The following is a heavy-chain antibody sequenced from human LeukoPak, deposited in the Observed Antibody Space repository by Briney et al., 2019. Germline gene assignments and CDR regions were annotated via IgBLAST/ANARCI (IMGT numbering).Heavy chain of an antibody. D-gene: IGHD1-26*01. Sequence: SETLSLTCTVSGGSISSYYWSWIRQPPGKGLEWIGYIYYSGSTNYNPSLKSRVTISVDTSKNQFSLKLSSVTAADTAVYYCAREVGGSYGILAFDIWAKGQWSPSLQ. CDR1: GGSISSYY. V-gene: IGHV4-59*01. J-gene: IGHJ3*02. CDR3: AREVGGSYGILAFDI. CDR2: IYYSGST.